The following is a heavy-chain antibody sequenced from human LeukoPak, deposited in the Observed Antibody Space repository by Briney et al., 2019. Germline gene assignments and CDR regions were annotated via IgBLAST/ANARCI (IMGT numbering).Heavy chain of an antibody. Sequence: SGTLSLTCAASGGFTSSSDLWSLVRQPPGRGLEWIGEISYGGRTNYNPSLKSRVTISIDKSKNPFSLRVNTVAAADTAVYYCAMAVSVIGYFDYWGEGALVTISS. J-gene: IGHJ4*02. CDR1: GGFTSSSDL. CDR3: AMAVSVIGYFDY. D-gene: IGHD3-9*01. V-gene: IGHV4-4*02. CDR2: ISYGGRT.